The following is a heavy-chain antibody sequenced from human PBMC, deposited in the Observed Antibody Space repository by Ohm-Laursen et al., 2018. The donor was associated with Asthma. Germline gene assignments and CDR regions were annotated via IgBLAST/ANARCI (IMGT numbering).Heavy chain of an antibody. CDR3: ARKFSSGWLFDF. CDR2: ISGSGGST. D-gene: IGHD6-19*01. J-gene: IGHJ4*02. Sequence: SLRLSCAASGFTFSSYAMSWVRQAPGKGLEWVSAISGSGGSTYYADSVKGRFTISRDNSKNTLYLQMNNLRAEDTAVYYCARKFSSGWLFDFWGQGTLVTVSS. CDR1: GFTFSSYA. V-gene: IGHV3-23*01.